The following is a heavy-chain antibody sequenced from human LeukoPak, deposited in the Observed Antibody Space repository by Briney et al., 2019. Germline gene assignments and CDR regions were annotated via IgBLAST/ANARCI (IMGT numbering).Heavy chain of an antibody. D-gene: IGHD6-6*01. V-gene: IGHV4-59*12. CDR3: ARMGSYSRSSGLDY. J-gene: IGHJ4*02. Sequence: SETLSLPCTVSGGSISRYYWSWIRQPPGKGLEWIGYIYYSGSTNYNPSLKSRVTISVDTSKYQFSLKLSSVTAADTAVYYCARMGSYSRSSGLDYWGQGTLVTVSS. CDR2: IYYSGST. CDR1: GGSISRYY.